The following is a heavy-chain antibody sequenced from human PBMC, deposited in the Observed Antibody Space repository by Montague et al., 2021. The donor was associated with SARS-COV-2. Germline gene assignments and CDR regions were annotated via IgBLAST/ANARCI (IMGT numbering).Heavy chain of an antibody. CDR1: GGSLNKHY. V-gene: IGHV4-59*11. D-gene: IGHD3-22*01. CDR3: ARSISSSGARDN. CDR2: IFYKGNT. J-gene: IGHJ4*02. Sequence: SETLSLTCTVSGGSLNKHYWSWIRKAPGKELEWLGNIFYKGNTNYNVXLWGRVSMSLDTPQNQFSLRLTSLTAADMAVYYCARSISSSGARDNWGQGILVTVS.